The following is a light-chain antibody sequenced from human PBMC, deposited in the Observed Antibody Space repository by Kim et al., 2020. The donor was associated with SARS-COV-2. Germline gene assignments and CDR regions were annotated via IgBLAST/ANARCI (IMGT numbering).Light chain of an antibody. CDR3: QQSYITPYT. Sequence: DIQMTQSPSSLSASVGDTVTITCRASRDIHSYLNWYRHKPGKAPELLIHTSSTLQPGVPSRFSGSESGTDFSLIITSLQPEDFATYYCQQSYITPYTFGQGTKLEI. CDR1: RDIHSY. V-gene: IGKV1-39*01. J-gene: IGKJ2*01. CDR2: TSS.